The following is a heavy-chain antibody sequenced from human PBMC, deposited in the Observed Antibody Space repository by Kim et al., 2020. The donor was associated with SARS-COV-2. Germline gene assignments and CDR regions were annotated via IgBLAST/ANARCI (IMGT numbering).Heavy chain of an antibody. CDR1: GGSISSYY. J-gene: IGHJ4*02. CDR3: ARAIYGSGILHFDY. Sequence: SETLSLTCTVSGGSISSYYWSWIRQPPGKGLEWIGYIYYSGSTNYNPSLKSRVTISVDTSKNHFSLKLRSVTPADTAVYYCARAIYGSGILHFDYCGQGT. CDR2: IYYSGST. V-gene: IGHV4-59*01. D-gene: IGHD3-10*01.